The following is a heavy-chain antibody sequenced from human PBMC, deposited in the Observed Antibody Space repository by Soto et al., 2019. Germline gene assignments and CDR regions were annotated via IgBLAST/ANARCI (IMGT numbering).Heavy chain of an antibody. J-gene: IGHJ4*02. CDR2: ISWTSGRI. V-gene: IGHV3-9*01. CDR3: AKDIREYGSVLSYFDN. CDR1: GFTFDAYA. Sequence: DVQLVESGGGLVQPGRSQRLACAASGFTFDAYAMHWVRQGPGKGLEWVSGISWTSGRIDYADFVKGRFPISRDNAKKSLYLQMNSLRGEDTALYYCAKDIREYGSVLSYFDNWGQGTLVTVPS. D-gene: IGHD6-19*01.